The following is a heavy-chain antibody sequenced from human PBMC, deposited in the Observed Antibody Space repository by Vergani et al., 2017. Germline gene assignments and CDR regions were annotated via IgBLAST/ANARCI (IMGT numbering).Heavy chain of an antibody. V-gene: IGHV4-61*02. D-gene: IGHD3-9*01. CDR2: IYTSGST. CDR1: GGSISTGSYY. Sequence: QVQLQESGPGLVKPSQTLSLTCTVSGGSISTGSYYWSWIRQPPGKGLEWIGRIYTSGSTSYNPSLKSRVTISVDTSKNQFSLKLSSVTAADTAVYYCARVATRYLDGLRPLDDAFDIWGQGTMVTVSS. CDR3: ARVATRYLDGLRPLDDAFDI. J-gene: IGHJ3*02.